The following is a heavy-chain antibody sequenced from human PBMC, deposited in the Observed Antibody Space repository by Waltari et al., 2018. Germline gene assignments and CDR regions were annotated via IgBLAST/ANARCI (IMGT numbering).Heavy chain of an antibody. D-gene: IGHD3-16*01. Sequence: QVQLQESGPGLVKPSETLSLTCAVSGYSISSGYYWGWIRQPPGKGLEWIGSIYHSGSTYYNPSLKGRVTISVDTSKNQFSLKLSSVTAADTAVYYCARLYVNPSNFDYWGQGTLVTVSS. V-gene: IGHV4-38-2*01. J-gene: IGHJ4*02. CDR2: IYHSGST. CDR1: GYSISSGYY. CDR3: ARLYVNPSNFDY.